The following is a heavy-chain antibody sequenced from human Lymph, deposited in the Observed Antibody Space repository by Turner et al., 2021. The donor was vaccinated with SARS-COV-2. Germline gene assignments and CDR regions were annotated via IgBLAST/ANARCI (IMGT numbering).Heavy chain of an antibody. Sequence: EVQLVESGGGVVQPGGSVRLCCAASGITVSRNYMSWVRQAPGKGLEWVSVIYSGGSSYYADSVKGRFTISRHNSKNTLYLQMNSLRAEDTAVYYCARDLDTAGGMDVWGQGTTVTVSS. CDR2: IYSGGSS. CDR1: GITVSRNY. V-gene: IGHV3-53*04. CDR3: ARDLDTAGGMDV. D-gene: IGHD5-18*01. J-gene: IGHJ6*02.